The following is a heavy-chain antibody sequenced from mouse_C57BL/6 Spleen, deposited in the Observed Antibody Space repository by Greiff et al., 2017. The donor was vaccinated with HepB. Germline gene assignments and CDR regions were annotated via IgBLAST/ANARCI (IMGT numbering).Heavy chain of an antibody. Sequence: QVQLQQPGAELVKPGASVKMSCKASGYTFTSYWITWVKQRPGQGLEWIGDIYPGSGSTNYNEKFKSKATLTVDTSSSTAYMQLSSLTSEDSAVYYCASYDDYYDPFAYWGQGTLVTVSA. CDR1: GYTFTSYW. CDR2: IYPGSGST. CDR3: ASYDDYYDPFAY. V-gene: IGHV1-55*01. D-gene: IGHD2-3*01. J-gene: IGHJ3*01.